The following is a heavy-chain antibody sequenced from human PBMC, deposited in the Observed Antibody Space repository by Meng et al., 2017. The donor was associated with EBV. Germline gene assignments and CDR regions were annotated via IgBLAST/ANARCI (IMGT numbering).Heavy chain of an antibody. CDR2: FLPRLGAP. CDR3: ASESGRGYTPDY. J-gene: IGHJ4*02. Sequence: VEWVQVAAGVKKPGSSVKVSCKTSGGPFRYYAISWVRQAPGQGLEWLGGFLPRLGAPNYAQKFHGRVKITADESTSTHYMDLSSLRSEDTAIYYCASESGRGYTPDYWGQGTLVTVSS. CDR1: GGPFRYYA. D-gene: IGHD3-10*01. V-gene: IGHV1-69*01.